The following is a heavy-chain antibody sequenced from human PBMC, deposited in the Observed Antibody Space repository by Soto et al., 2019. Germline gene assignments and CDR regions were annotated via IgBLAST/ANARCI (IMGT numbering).Heavy chain of an antibody. CDR1: GYTFTSYG. J-gene: IGHJ4*02. Sequence: ASVKVSCKASGYTFTSYGISWVRRAPGQGLEWMGWISAYNGNTNYAQKLQGRVTMTTDTSTSTAYMELRSLRSDDTAVYYCARVRTTVTTPYYFDYWGQGTLVTVSS. CDR2: ISAYNGNT. CDR3: ARVRTTVTTPYYFDY. V-gene: IGHV1-18*04. D-gene: IGHD4-17*01.